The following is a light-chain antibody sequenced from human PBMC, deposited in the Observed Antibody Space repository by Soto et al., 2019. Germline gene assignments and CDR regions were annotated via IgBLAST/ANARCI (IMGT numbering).Light chain of an antibody. J-gene: IGKJ1*01. CDR1: QSVNNW. V-gene: IGKV1-5*02. CDR3: QQYNSYS. Sequence: LQMNQFPSTLAATVRDRVTIICRASQSVNNWLAWYQQKPGKATKLLIYAASTLQSGVPSRFSGSGSGTEFTLTISSLQPDDFATYYCQQYNSYSFGQGTKVDI. CDR2: AAS.